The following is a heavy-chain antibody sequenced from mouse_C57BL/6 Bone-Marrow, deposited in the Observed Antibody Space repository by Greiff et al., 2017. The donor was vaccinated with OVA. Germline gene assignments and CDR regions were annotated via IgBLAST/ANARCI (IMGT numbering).Heavy chain of an antibody. CDR2: INPSTGGT. Sequence: EVQLQESGPELVKPGASVKISCKASGYSFTGYYMNWVKQSPEKSLEWIGEINPSTGGTTYNQKFKAKATLTVDKSSSTAYMQLKSLTSEDSAFYYCARGRGYYYGSPFAYWGQGTLVTVSA. D-gene: IGHD1-1*01. CDR1: GYSFTGYY. CDR3: ARGRGYYYGSPFAY. V-gene: IGHV1-42*01. J-gene: IGHJ3*01.